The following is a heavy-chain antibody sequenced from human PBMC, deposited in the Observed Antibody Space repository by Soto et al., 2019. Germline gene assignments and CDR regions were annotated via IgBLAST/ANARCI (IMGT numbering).Heavy chain of an antibody. V-gene: IGHV4-4*02. CDR3: ARLTYCSGGSCYLGNFDY. CDR2: IYHSGST. CDR1: GGSISSSNW. Sequence: TSETLSLTCAVSGGSISSSNWWSWVRQPPGXGLEWIGEIYHSGSTNYNPSLKSRVTISVDKSKNQFSLKLSSVTAADTAVYYCARLTYCSGGSCYLGNFDYWGQGTLVTVSS. J-gene: IGHJ4*02. D-gene: IGHD2-15*01.